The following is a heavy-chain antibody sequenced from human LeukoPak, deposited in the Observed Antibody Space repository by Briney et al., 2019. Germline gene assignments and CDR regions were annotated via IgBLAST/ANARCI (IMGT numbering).Heavy chain of an antibody. V-gene: IGHV3-30*02. Sequence: GGTLRLSCAASGFTFSSYGMSWVRQAPGKGLEWVAFIRYDGSNKFYADSVKGRFTISRDNSKNTLYLQMNSLRAEDTAVYYCAKDLWWFGEFPNVFDIWGQGTMVTVSS. CDR2: IRYDGSNK. D-gene: IGHD3-10*01. CDR1: GFTFSSYG. CDR3: AKDLWWFGEFPNVFDI. J-gene: IGHJ3*02.